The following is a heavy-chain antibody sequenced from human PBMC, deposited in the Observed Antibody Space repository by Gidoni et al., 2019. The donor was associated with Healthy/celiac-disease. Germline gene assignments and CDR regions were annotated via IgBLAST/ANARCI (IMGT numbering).Heavy chain of an antibody. Sequence: EVQLVESGGGLVQPGGSRRLSCSAAAFTASSNYMSWVRQAPGKGLEWVSVIYSGGSTYYADSVKGRFTISRDNSKNTLYLQMNSLRAEDTAVYYCASMTTVTYYYYYGMDVWGQGTTVTVSS. V-gene: IGHV3-66*01. CDR2: IYSGGST. CDR1: AFTASSNY. D-gene: IGHD4-4*01. J-gene: IGHJ6*02. CDR3: ASMTTVTYYYYYGMDV.